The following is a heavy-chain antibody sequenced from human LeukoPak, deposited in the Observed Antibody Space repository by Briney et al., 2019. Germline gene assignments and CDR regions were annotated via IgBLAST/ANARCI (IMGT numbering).Heavy chain of an antibody. D-gene: IGHD4-17*01. J-gene: IGHJ4*02. V-gene: IGHV1-18*01. CDR3: GRDSLLYGDYALDY. Sequence: GASVKVSCKASGYTFTSYGISWVRQAPGQGLEWMGWISAYNGNTNYAQKLQGRVTMTTDTSTSTAYMELRSLRSDDTAVYYCGRDSLLYGDYALDYWGQGTLVTVSS. CDR2: ISAYNGNT. CDR1: GYTFTSYG.